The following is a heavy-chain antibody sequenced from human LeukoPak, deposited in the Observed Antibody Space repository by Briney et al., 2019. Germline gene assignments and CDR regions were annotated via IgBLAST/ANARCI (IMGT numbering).Heavy chain of an antibody. V-gene: IGHV3-30*03. CDR1: GFTFSSYG. D-gene: IGHD3-22*01. CDR3: ASNSVDYDSSGYYHY. Sequence: GGSLRLSCAASGFTFSSYGMHWVRQAPGKGLEWVAVISYDGSNKYYADSVKGRFTISRDNSKNTLYLQMNSLRAEDTAVYYCASNSVDYDSSGYYHYWGQGTLVTVSS. J-gene: IGHJ4*02. CDR2: ISYDGSNK.